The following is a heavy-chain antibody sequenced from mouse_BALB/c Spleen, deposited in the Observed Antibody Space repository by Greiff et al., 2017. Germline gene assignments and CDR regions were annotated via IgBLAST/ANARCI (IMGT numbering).Heavy chain of an antibody. Sequence: EVQLVESGGGLVKPGGSLKLSCAASGFTFSSYTMSWVRQTPEKRLEWVATISSGGSYTYYPDSVKGRFTISRDNAKNTLYLQMSSLKSEDTAMYYCTRDGTMITTLYYFDYWGQGTTLTVSS. V-gene: IGHV5-6-4*01. D-gene: IGHD2-4*01. CDR1: GFTFSSYT. J-gene: IGHJ2*01. CDR3: TRDGTMITTLYYFDY. CDR2: ISSGGSYT.